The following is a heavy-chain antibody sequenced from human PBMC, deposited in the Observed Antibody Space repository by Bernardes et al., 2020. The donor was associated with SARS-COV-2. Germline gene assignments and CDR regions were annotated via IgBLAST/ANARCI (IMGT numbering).Heavy chain of an antibody. Sequence: GGSLRLSCAASGFNFSGSAIQRVRQPSGKGLEWICRIRSKPKAYATTYAPSLKGSFVISRDDSKNTAYPQTHSLKIEDTAGYYCTGHYLNWDQGTLVSVSS. J-gene: IGHJ4*02. CDR1: GFNFSGSA. CDR2: IRSKPKAYAT. V-gene: IGHV3-73*01. D-gene: IGHD2-21*01. CDR3: TGHYLN.